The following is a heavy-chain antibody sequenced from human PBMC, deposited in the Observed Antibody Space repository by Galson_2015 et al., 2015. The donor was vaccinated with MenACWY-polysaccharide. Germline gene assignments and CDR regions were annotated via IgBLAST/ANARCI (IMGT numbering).Heavy chain of an antibody. J-gene: IGHJ5*02. CDR2: IYYSGST. V-gene: IGHV4-39*01. Sequence: TLSLTCTVSGGSISSSNYYWGWIRQPPGKGLEWIGSIYYSGSTYYNPSLKSRVTISVDTSKNQFSLKLNSVTAADTAVYYCARLGGATEGWFDPWGQGTLVTVSS. CDR3: ARLGGATEGWFDP. D-gene: IGHD3-16*01. CDR1: GGSISSSNYY.